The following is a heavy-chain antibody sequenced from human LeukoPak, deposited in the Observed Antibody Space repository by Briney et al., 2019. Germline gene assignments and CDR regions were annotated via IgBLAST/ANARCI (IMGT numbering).Heavy chain of an antibody. CDR2: ISGSGGST. J-gene: IGHJ4*02. CDR3: RSYYYDSGVDY. CDR1: GFTFSSYA. V-gene: IGHV3-23*01. D-gene: IGHD3-22*01. Sequence: AGGSLRLSCAASGFTFSSYAMSWVRQAPGKGLEWVSAISGSGGSTYYADSVKGRFTISRDNSKNTLYLQMNSLRAEDTAVYYCRSYYYDSGVDYWGQGTLVTVSS.